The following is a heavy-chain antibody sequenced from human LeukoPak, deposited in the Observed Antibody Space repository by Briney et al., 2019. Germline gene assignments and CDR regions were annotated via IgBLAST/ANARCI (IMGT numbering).Heavy chain of an antibody. V-gene: IGHV3-23*01. CDR1: GFTFSSYA. CDR3: TRDSGRFRLDY. Sequence: GGSLRLSCAASGFTFSSYAMSWVRQAPGKGLEWVSGISGSGGSTYYADSVKGRFTISRDNSKNTLYLQMNSLRVEDTAVYYCTRDSGRFRLDYWGQGILVTVSS. CDR2: ISGSGGST. D-gene: IGHD6-19*01. J-gene: IGHJ4*02.